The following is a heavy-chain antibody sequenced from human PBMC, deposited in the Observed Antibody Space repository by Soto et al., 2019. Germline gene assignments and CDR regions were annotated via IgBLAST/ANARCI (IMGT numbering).Heavy chain of an antibody. V-gene: IGHV3-48*01. CDR1: GFTFSTHS. J-gene: IGHJ4*02. Sequence: EVQLVESGGGLVQPGESLRLSCAASGFTFSTHSMNWFRQAPGKGLEWISYITSSSVTVYADSVKGRFTITRDNAKNSLYLQMNSLRAEDTAVYFCVGEVGFQLIYWGQGTLVTVSS. CDR3: VGEVGFQLIY. D-gene: IGHD1-1*01. CDR2: ITSSSVTV.